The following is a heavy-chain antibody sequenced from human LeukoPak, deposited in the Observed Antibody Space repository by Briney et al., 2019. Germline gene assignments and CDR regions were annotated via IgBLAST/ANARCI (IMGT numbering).Heavy chain of an antibody. CDR3: ATSLAAPSRDYMDV. CDR1: GYTFTGYY. J-gene: IGHJ6*03. D-gene: IGHD6-6*01. Sequence: ASVKVSCKASGYTFTGYYMHWVRQAPGQGLEWMGGFDPEDGETIYAQKFQGRVTMTEDTSTDTAYMELSSLRSEDTAVYYCATSLAAPSRDYMDVWGKGTTVTVSS. CDR2: FDPEDGET. V-gene: IGHV1-24*01.